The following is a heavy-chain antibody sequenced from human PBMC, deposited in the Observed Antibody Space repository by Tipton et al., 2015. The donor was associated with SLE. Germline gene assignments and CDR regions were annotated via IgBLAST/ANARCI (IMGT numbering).Heavy chain of an antibody. CDR2: IGTAGDT. CDR3: ARGATPWRNYFDY. Sequence: SLRLSCAASGFTFSSYGMHWVRQATGKGLGWVSAIGTAGDTYYPGSVKGRFTISRENAENSLYLQMNSLRAGDTAVYYCARGATPWRNYFDYWGQGTLVTVSS. V-gene: IGHV3-13*01. D-gene: IGHD3-3*01. J-gene: IGHJ4*02. CDR1: GFTFSSYG.